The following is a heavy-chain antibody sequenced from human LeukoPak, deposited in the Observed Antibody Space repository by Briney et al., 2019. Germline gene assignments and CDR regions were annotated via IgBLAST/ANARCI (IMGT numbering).Heavy chain of an antibody. J-gene: IGHJ4*02. D-gene: IGHD1-26*01. V-gene: IGHV3-21*01. CDR3: ARRFGIVGAFFDY. CDR1: GFTYSSYS. CDR2: ISSSSSYI. Sequence: GGSLRLSCAASGFTYSSYSMNWVRQAPGKGLEWVSSISSSSSYIYYADSVKGRFTISRDNAKNSLYLQMNSLRAEDTAVYYCARRFGIVGAFFDYWGQGTLVTVSS.